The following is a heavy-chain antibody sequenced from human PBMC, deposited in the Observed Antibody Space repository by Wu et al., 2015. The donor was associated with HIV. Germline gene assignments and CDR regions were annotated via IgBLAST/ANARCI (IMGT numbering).Heavy chain of an antibody. CDR2: INPNTGDT. CDR3: ARRAYDSSGNWFDP. Sequence: QVQLVQSGAEAKEPGASVRVACKASGYKFSDYYIHWVRQAPGQGLEWMGWINPNTGDTKYAQKFQGRVTLTRDTSITTGYMELSRLRSDDTAIYYCARRAYDSSGNWFDPWGQGTLVTVSS. CDR1: GYKFSDYY. V-gene: IGHV1-2*02. J-gene: IGHJ5*02. D-gene: IGHD3-22*01.